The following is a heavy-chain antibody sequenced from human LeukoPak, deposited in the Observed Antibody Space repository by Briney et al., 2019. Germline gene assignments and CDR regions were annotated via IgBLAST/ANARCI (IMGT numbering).Heavy chain of an antibody. CDR1: GYTFTSYG. J-gene: IGHJ5*02. CDR3: ARDRIPYSSSANWFDP. Sequence: ASVKVSCKASGYTFTSYGISWVRQAPGQELEWMGWISAYNGNTNYAQKLQGRVTMTTDTSTSTAYMELRSLRSDDTAVYYCARDRIPYSSSANWFDPWGQGTLVTVSS. D-gene: IGHD6-6*01. V-gene: IGHV1-18*01. CDR2: ISAYNGNT.